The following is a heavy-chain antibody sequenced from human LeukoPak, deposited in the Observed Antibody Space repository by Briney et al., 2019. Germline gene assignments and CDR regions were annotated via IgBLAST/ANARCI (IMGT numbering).Heavy chain of an antibody. CDR3: ARVVGGTLDY. V-gene: IGHV3-66*01. CDR2: IYSAGST. D-gene: IGHD4-23*01. J-gene: IGHJ4*02. Sequence: GGSLRLSCVVSGFTVSSNHMTWVRQTAGKGLEWVSVIYSAGSTYYTDSVKGRFTISRDNFKNTLYLQMNSLRAEDTAVYYCARVVGGTLDYWGQGTLVTVSS. CDR1: GFTVSSNH.